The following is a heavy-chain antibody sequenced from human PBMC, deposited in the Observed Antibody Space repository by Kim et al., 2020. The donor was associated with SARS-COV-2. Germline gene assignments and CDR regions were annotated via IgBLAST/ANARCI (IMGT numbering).Heavy chain of an antibody. J-gene: IGHJ5*02. D-gene: IGHD3-10*01. Sequence: SETLSLTCTVSGGSISSGGYYWSWIRQHPGKGLEWIGYIYYSGSTYYNPSLKSRVTISVDTSKNQFSLKLSSVTAADTAVYYCARGGPLWFGELFYSWFDPWGQGTLVTVSS. V-gene: IGHV4-31*03. CDR3: ARGGPLWFGELFYSWFDP. CDR1: GGSISSGGYY. CDR2: IYYSGST.